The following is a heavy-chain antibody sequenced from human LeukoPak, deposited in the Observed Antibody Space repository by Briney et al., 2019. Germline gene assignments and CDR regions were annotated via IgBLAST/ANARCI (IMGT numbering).Heavy chain of an antibody. Sequence: SETLSLTCTVSGYSISSGYYWGWIRQPPGKGLEWIGSIYHSGSTYYNPSLKSRVTISVDTSKNQFSLKLSSVTAADTAVYYCARDGTVTTNFDYWGQGTLVTVSS. J-gene: IGHJ4*02. D-gene: IGHD4-17*01. CDR2: IYHSGST. CDR1: GYSISSGYY. CDR3: ARDGTVTTNFDY. V-gene: IGHV4-38-2*02.